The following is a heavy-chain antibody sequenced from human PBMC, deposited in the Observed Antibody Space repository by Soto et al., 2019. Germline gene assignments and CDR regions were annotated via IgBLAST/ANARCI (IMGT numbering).Heavy chain of an antibody. CDR1: GGTFSKYS. Sequence: QVPLVQSGAEVKKPGSSVKVSCTASGGTFSKYSISWIRQAPGQGLEWMGRIIPYLSVTNYAQKFKGRVTITVDKSTGTAYMELNNLRSEDTAVYSCASGSAPDVDYWGQGTLITVSS. J-gene: IGHJ4*02. CDR3: ASGSAPDVDY. CDR2: IIPYLSVT. D-gene: IGHD3-10*01. V-gene: IGHV1-69*02.